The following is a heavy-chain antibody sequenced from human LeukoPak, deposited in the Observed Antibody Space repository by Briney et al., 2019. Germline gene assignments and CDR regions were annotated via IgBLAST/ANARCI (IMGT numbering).Heavy chain of an antibody. D-gene: IGHD4-17*01. V-gene: IGHV3-30*04. J-gene: IGHJ4*02. CDR1: GFTFSSYA. CDR2: ISYDGSNK. Sequence: GGSLRLSCAASGFTFSSYAMHWVRQAPGKGLEWVAVISYDGSNKYYADSVKGRFTISRDNSKNTLYLQMNSLRAEDTAVYYCARVVDNDYGDYYLDYWGQGTLVTVSS. CDR3: ARVVDNDYGDYYLDY.